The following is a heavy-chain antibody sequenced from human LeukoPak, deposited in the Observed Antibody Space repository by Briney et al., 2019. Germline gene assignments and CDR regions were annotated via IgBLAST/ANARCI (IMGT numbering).Heavy chain of an antibody. CDR1: GYTFTSYG. Sequence: GASVKVSCKASGYTFTSYGISWVRQAPGQGLEWMGWISAYNGNTNYAQKLQGRVTMTTDTSTSTVYMELSSLRSEDTAVYSCARGEYSSPRSAFDIWGQGTMVTVSS. D-gene: IGHD6-6*01. J-gene: IGHJ3*02. CDR2: ISAYNGNT. V-gene: IGHV1-18*01. CDR3: ARGEYSSPRSAFDI.